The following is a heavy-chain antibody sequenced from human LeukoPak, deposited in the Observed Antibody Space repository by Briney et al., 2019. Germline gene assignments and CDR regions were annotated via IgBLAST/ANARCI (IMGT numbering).Heavy chain of an antibody. CDR1: GFAFSSYE. J-gene: IGHJ5*02. V-gene: IGHV3-48*03. CDR2: ISTSGTTT. D-gene: IGHD6-19*01. CDR3: ARDVPGGWIGINWFDP. Sequence: GGSLRLSCVASGFAFSSYEMNWVRQTPGKGLEWVSFISTSGTTTYYTASVKGRFTVSRDNANNSLHLQMNSLRVDDTAIYYCARDVPGGWIGINWFDPWGQGTLVTVSS.